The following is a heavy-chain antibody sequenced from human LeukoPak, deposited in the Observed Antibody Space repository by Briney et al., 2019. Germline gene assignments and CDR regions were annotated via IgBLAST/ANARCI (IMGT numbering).Heavy chain of an antibody. CDR1: GLTFSSYA. D-gene: IGHD1-26*01. CDR3: AKGRIGGVYDAFDI. Sequence: PGASLTLSRAASGLTFSSYAITSVSPAARRGLEWVSTLGAGGGRPYYAESVKGGFTISRDNSEKTLCLQMSRLRAHDRAVYYCAKGRIGGVYDAFDIWGEGTMVTVSS. V-gene: IGHV3-23*01. J-gene: IGHJ3*02. CDR2: LGAGGGRP.